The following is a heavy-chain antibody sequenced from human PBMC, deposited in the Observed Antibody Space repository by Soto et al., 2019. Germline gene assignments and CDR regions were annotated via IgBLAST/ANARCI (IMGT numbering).Heavy chain of an antibody. CDR1: GFSVSENY. J-gene: IGHJ5*02. CDR3: TRHDYGDLNYFDP. V-gene: IGHV3-66*04. D-gene: IGHD4-17*01. CDR2: IYSGGGGT. Sequence: PGGSLRLSCAASGFSVSENYMSWVRQAPGKGLEWVSVIYSGGGGTYYADSLKGRFTISRDNSKNTLYLQMNSLRAEDTAVYYCTRHDYGDLNYFDPWGQGTLVTVSS.